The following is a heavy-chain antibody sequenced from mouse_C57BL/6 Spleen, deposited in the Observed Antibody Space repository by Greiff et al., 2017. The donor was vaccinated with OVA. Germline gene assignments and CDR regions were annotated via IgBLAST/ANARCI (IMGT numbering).Heavy chain of an antibody. Sequence: QVQLQQSGAELARPGASVKMSCKASGYTFTSYTMHWVKQRPGQGLEWIGYINPSSGYTKYNQKFKDKATLPADKSSSTASMQLRSLTSADSAVYDCARDYGNYGGFADWGKGTLVTVSA. V-gene: IGHV1-4*01. CDR3: ARDYGNYGGFAD. CDR1: GYTFTSYT. J-gene: IGHJ3*01. CDR2: INPSSGYT. D-gene: IGHD2-1*01.